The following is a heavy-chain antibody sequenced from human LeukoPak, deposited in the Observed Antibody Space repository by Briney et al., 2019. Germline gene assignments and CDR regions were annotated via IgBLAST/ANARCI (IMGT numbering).Heavy chain of an antibody. J-gene: IGHJ5*02. CDR3: ARATFYYYDFWSGHRYWFDP. CDR1: GGSISSGGYY. V-gene: IGHV4-34*01. Sequence: SETLSLTCAVSGGSISSGGYYWSWIRQPPGKGLEWIGEINHSGSTNYNPSLKSRVTISVDTSKNQFSLKLSSVTAADTAVYYCARATFYYYDFWSGHRYWFDPWGQGTLVTVSS. CDR2: INHSGST. D-gene: IGHD3-3*01.